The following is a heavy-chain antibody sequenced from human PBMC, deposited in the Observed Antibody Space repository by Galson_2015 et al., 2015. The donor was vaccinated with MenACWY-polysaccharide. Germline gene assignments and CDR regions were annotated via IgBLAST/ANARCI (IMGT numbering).Heavy chain of an antibody. V-gene: IGHV4-38-2*01. CDR3: ARVEKYSGSFYILY. D-gene: IGHD1-26*01. Sequence: ETLSLTCAVSDYSIRSGYFWGWIRRPPGKGLEWIASIFHSGTTYYNPSLKSRVTISVDTSKNQFSLKLSSVTAADTAVYYCARVEKYSGSFYILYWGQGTLVTVSS. J-gene: IGHJ4*02. CDR2: IFHSGTT. CDR1: DYSIRSGYF.